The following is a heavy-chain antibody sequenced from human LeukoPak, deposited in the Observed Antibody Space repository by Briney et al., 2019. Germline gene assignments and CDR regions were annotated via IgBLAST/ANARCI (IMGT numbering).Heavy chain of an antibody. CDR1: GFTFNNFA. Sequence: GGSLRLSCAASGFTFNNFAMYWVRQAPGKGLEWVSAVSDGGGVTYYADSVKGRFTISRDNSKDTMYLQMNSLRAGDTAVYYCAKGRSRLGYLAGDYWGQGTLVTVSS. D-gene: IGHD2-15*01. V-gene: IGHV3-23*01. CDR2: VSDGGGVT. CDR3: AKGRSRLGYLAGDY. J-gene: IGHJ4*02.